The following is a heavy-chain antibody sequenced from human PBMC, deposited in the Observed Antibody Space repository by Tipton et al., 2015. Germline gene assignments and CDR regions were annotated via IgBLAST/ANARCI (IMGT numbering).Heavy chain of an antibody. V-gene: IGHV4-59*01. Sequence: TLSHTCTVSGGSISSYYWPCIRQPPGRGLERIGNIFHSGTPNYNPSLRSRVPISLDTSNNQYSLRRTSATAAATAVYYCARDSSSLYTGTYFFADWGRGTLVTVSS. D-gene: IGHD1-26*01. CDR3: ARDSSSLYTGTYFFAD. CDR1: GGSISSYY. J-gene: IGHJ4*02. CDR2: IFHSGTP.